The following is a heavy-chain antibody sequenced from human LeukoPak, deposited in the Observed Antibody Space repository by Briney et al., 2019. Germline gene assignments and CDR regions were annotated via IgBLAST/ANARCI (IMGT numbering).Heavy chain of an antibody. J-gene: IGHJ4*02. V-gene: IGHV3-48*01. CDR3: ARDRITFGGVYYFDY. Sequence: GGSLRLSCAASGFTFSSYSMNWVRQAPGKGLEWVSYISSSSSTIYCADSVKGRFTISRDNAKNSLYLQMNSLRAEDTAVYYCARDRITFGGVYYFDYWGQGTLVTVSS. CDR2: ISSSSSTI. CDR1: GFTFSSYS. D-gene: IGHD3-16*01.